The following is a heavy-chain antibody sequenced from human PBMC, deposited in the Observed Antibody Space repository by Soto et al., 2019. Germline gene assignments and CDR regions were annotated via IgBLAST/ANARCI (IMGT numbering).Heavy chain of an antibody. Sequence: SVKVSCKASGGTFSSYAISWVRQAPGQGLEWMGGIIPIFGTANYAQKFQGRVTITADESTSTAYMELSSLRSEDTAVYYCARSYTRYCSGGSCYPHYWGQGTLVTVS. D-gene: IGHD2-15*01. V-gene: IGHV1-69*13. J-gene: IGHJ4*02. CDR2: IIPIFGTA. CDR3: ARSYTRYCSGGSCYPHY. CDR1: GGTFSSYA.